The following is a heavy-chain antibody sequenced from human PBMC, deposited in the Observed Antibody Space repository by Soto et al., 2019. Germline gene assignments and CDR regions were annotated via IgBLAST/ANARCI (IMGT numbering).Heavy chain of an antibody. Sequence: QVQLQQWGAGLLKPSETLSLTCAVYGGSFSGYYWSWIRQPPGKGLEWIGEINHSGSTNNNPSHKRRVPISLDTSKNQFSLKLSSVTAAATAVYYCAKTMSMVRGVKGWFDPWGQGTLVTVSS. CDR2: INHSGST. CDR3: AKTMSMVRGVKGWFDP. J-gene: IGHJ5*02. CDR1: GGSFSGYY. D-gene: IGHD3-10*01. V-gene: IGHV4-34*01.